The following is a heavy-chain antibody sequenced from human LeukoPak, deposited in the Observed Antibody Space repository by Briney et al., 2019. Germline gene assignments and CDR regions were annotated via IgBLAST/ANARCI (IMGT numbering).Heavy chain of an antibody. CDR2: IYWNDDK. D-gene: IGHD2-21*02. J-gene: IGHJ4*02. V-gene: IGHV2-5*01. CDR3: AHSRYCGGVCYGIEFDY. Sequence: SWVRQAPGKGLEWLGLIYWNDDKRYRQSLKSRLTITKDTSKNQVVLTMTSVDPVDTATYYCAHSRYCGGVCYGIEFDYWGQGTLVTVSS.